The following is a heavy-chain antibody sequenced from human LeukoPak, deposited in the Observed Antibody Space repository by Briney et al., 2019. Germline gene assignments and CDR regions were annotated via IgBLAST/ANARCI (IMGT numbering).Heavy chain of an antibody. CDR1: GGSIRTNLSY. CDR3: ARHTLVTAISTYNWFDP. CDR2: MFYSGNT. V-gene: IGHV4-39*01. Sequence: SETLSLTCTVSGGSIRTNLSYCGWIRQSPGKGLEWIGSMFYSGNTFYNPSLKSRVTISADASKNQFSLQLSSVTAADTAVYYCARHTLVTAISTYNWFDPWGQGILVTVSS. J-gene: IGHJ5*02. D-gene: IGHD2-21*02.